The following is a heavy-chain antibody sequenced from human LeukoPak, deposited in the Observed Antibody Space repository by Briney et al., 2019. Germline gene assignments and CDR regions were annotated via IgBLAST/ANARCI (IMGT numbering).Heavy chain of an antibody. CDR3: ARDPTGWVFDL. V-gene: IGHV4-4*07. D-gene: IGHD3-16*01. CDR2: IYTSGNT. CDR1: GGSISSHY. Sequence: SETLSLTCTVSGGSISSHYWSWIRQPAGKGLEWIGRIYTSGNTNYNPSLKSRVTISLDTSKNQLSLRLASVTAADTALYYCARDPTGWVFDLWGRGTLVTVSS. J-gene: IGHJ2*01.